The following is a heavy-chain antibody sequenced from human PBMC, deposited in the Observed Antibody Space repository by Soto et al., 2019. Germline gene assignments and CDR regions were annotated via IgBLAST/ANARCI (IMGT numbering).Heavy chain of an antibody. V-gene: IGHV3-11*01. D-gene: IGHD2-8*01. J-gene: IGHJ4*02. CDR1: GFTFSDYY. Sequence: GGSLRLSCAASGFTFSDYYMSWIRQAPGKGLEWVSYISSSGSTIYYADSVKGRFTISRDNAKNSLYLQMNSLRAEDTAVYYCARRDLYCTNGVCYNLFDYWGQGTLVTVSS. CDR3: ARRDLYCTNGVCYNLFDY. CDR2: ISSSGSTI.